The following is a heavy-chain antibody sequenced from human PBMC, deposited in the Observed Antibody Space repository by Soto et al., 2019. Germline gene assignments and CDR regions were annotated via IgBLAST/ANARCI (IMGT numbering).Heavy chain of an antibody. CDR2: INAHSGGT. D-gene: IGHD6-6*01. CDR3: AKDLTRQLAYWLDP. CDR1: GFSFSGYY. J-gene: IGHJ5*02. Sequence: ASVKFSCKASGFSFSGYYIHWLRQAPGQGLEWMGWINAHSGGTEYAQKFQGRVTLTRDTSIATAYLTLTSLTSGDTALYYCAKDLTRQLAYWLDPWGQGTQVTVSS. V-gene: IGHV1-2*02.